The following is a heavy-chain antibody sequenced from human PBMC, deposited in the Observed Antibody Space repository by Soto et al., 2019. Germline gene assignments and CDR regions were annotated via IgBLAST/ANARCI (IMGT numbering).Heavy chain of an antibody. CDR3: ARRYGSAFDI. CDR1: GGSISSYY. CDR2: IFYSGST. D-gene: IGHD4-17*01. Sequence: QVRLQESGPGLVKPSETLSLTCTVSGGSISSYYWSWIRQPPGKGLEWIGYIFYSGSTNYNPSLKSRVTISVDTSKNQFSLKLSSVTAADTAVYYCARRYGSAFDIWGHGTMVTVSS. J-gene: IGHJ3*02. V-gene: IGHV4-59*01.